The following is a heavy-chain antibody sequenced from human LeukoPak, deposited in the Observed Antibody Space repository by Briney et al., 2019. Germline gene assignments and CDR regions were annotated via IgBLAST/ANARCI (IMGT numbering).Heavy chain of an antibody. D-gene: IGHD2-15*01. Sequence: HPGGSLRLSCAASGFTFSSYALSWVPQAPGKGLEWVSAISGSGGSTYYADSVKGRFTISRDNSKNTLYLQMNSLRAEDTAVYYCAKDRRSGNPYYFDYWGQGTLVTVSS. CDR3: AKDRRSGNPYYFDY. CDR2: ISGSGGST. J-gene: IGHJ4*02. CDR1: GFTFSSYA. V-gene: IGHV3-23*01.